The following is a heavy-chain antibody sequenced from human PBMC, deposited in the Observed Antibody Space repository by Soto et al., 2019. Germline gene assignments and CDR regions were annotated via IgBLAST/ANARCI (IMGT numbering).Heavy chain of an antibody. D-gene: IGHD6-6*01. CDR2: VSAYNGEK. CDR3: VRGSSTSASGDY. Sequence: QVQLVQSGPEVRKPGASVKVSCKDSGYTFTNYGINWVRQAPGQGLEWMGWVSAYNGEKSYAQKVQDRITMTTDTSTSTAYMELRSLRSDDPAVYYCVRGSSTSASGDYWGQGTLITVSS. J-gene: IGHJ4*02. V-gene: IGHV1-18*01. CDR1: GYTFTNYG.